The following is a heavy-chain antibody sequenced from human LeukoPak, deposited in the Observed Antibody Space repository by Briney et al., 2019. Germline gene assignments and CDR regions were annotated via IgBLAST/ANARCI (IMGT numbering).Heavy chain of an antibody. D-gene: IGHD3-22*01. CDR3: ARLKFYDSTGYSPGYYMDV. V-gene: IGHV4-4*07. J-gene: IGHJ6*03. Sequence: PSETLSLTCSVSGGALISYYWSWIPHPAGKGPERIGRIYPTANTDYNPSLKTRVTMSTDLSKRQFSLRLRSVTAADTAVYYCARLKFYDSTGYSPGYYMDVWGKGTAVTVSS. CDR1: GGALISYY. CDR2: IYPTANT.